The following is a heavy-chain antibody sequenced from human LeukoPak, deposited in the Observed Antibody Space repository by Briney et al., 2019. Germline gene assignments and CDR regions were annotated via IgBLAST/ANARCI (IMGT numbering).Heavy chain of an antibody. CDR1: GGSISSSSYY. J-gene: IGHJ3*02. V-gene: IGHV4-39*07. Sequence: SETLSLTCTVSGGSISSSSYYWGWIRQPPGKGLEWIGSIYYSGSTYYNPSLKSRVTISVDTHKNQFSLKLRSVTAAHTAVLYCARRGRFFGLLFPGGSFVIWGQGTMVTVSS. CDR2: IYYSGST. D-gene: IGHD3-3*01. CDR3: ARRGRFFGLLFPGGSFVI.